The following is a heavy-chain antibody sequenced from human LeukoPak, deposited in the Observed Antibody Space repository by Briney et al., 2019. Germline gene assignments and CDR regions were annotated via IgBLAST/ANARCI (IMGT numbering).Heavy chain of an antibody. CDR2: IYPGDSDT. D-gene: IGHD2-2*01. J-gene: IGHJ4*02. Sequence: GESLKISCKGSGYSFTSYWIGWVRQMPGKGLEWMGIIYPGDSDTRYSPSFQGQVTISADKSISTAYLQWSSLKASDTTMYYCARPGATTRNYCSSTTCSIGYWGQGTLVTVSS. CDR3: ARPGATTRNYCSSTTCSIGY. V-gene: IGHV5-51*01. CDR1: GYSFTSYW.